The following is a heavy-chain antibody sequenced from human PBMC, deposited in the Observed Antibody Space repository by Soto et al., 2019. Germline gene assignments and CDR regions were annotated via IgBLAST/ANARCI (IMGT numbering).Heavy chain of an antibody. J-gene: IGHJ4*02. V-gene: IGHV3-74*01. CDR2: INGDGSST. Sequence: EVQLVESGGGLVQPGGSLRLSCATSGFTFSGYWMHWVRQAPGKGLVWVSRINGDGSSTSYVDSVKGRFTISRDNAKNTLYRQMNSVRVEDTAVYYCARVLPLTGGDFDYWGQGTLVTVSS. CDR1: GFTFSGYW. D-gene: IGHD3-9*01. CDR3: ARVLPLTGGDFDY.